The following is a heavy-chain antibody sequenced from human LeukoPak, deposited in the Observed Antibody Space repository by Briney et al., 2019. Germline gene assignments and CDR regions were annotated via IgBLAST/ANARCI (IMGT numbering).Heavy chain of an antibody. CDR1: GFTFSDHY. D-gene: IGHD2-2*01. CDR3: ARMAAYCTGSSCYEWYYFDY. CDR2: ISSSGSSI. Sequence: GGSLRLSCAASGFTFSDHYMTWIRQAPGKGLEWVSCISSSGSSIYYADSVKGRFTISRDNAENSLYLQMNSLRADDTAVYYCARMAAYCTGSSCYEWYYFDYWGQGTLVTVSS. J-gene: IGHJ4*02. V-gene: IGHV3-11*01.